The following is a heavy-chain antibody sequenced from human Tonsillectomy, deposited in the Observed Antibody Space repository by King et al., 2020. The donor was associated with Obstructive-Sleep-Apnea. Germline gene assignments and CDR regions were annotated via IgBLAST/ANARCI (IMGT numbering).Heavy chain of an antibody. Sequence: VQLQESGPGLVKPSETLSLTCTVSGYSLSSDYSWGWIRQPPGKGLEWIGNIYHSGTIYYNPSLKSRVTISLDTSNNQFFLKLRSVTAADTAVYYCERAPGRYYYDSSGFYSYFDYWGQGTLVTVSS. J-gene: IGHJ4*02. D-gene: IGHD3-22*01. CDR1: GYSLSSDYS. V-gene: IGHV4-38-2*02. CDR2: IYHSGTI. CDR3: ERAPGRYYYDSSGFYSYFDY.